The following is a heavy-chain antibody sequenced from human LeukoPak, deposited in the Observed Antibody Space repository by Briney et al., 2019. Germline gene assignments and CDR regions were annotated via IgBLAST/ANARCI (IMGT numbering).Heavy chain of an antibody. CDR1: GGSISSYY. CDR3: ARGRSGSYGWFDP. Sequence: SETLSLTCTVSGGSISSYYWSWIRQPPGKGLEWIGYIHYSGSTKYNPSLQSRVTISVDTSKNQFSLKLSSVIAADTAVYYCARGRSGSYGWFDPWGQGTLVTVSS. CDR2: IHYSGST. D-gene: IGHD1-26*01. V-gene: IGHV4-59*08. J-gene: IGHJ5*02.